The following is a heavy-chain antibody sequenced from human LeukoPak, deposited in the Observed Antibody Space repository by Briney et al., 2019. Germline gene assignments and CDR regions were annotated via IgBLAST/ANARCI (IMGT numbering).Heavy chain of an antibody. V-gene: IGHV3-74*01. J-gene: IGHJ1*01. CDR3: ARDLGFSPDH. CDR1: EFALRNSW. Sequence: GGPLRLPCVASEFALRNSWMHWVGQAQGKGLLWVSHISPDGTVTNYADFVKGRFIISRDNAKNTVFLQMNSLRAEDTSVYYCARDLGFSPDHWGQGTLVTVSS. D-gene: IGHD1-14*01. CDR2: ISPDGTVT.